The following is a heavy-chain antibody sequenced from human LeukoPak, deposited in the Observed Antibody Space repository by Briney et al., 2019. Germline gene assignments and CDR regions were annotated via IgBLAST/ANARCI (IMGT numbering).Heavy chain of an antibody. J-gene: IGHJ4*02. V-gene: IGHV3-74*01. D-gene: IGHD1-26*01. CDR3: ATSGATKLYYFDY. Sequence: PGGSLRLSCAASGFTFSSYWMHWVRQAPAKGLVWVSRINSDGSSTSYADSVKGRFTISTDNAKNTLYLQMNSLRAEDTAVYYCATSGATKLYYFDYWGQGTLVTVSS. CDR2: INSDGSST. CDR1: GFTFSSYW.